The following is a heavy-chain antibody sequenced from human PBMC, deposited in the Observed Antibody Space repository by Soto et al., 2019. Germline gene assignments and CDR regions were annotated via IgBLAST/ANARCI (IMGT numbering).Heavy chain of an antibody. CDR3: AKDEYYYSRSGYYIFDS. CDR2: ISHDGTNK. V-gene: IGHV3-30*18. D-gene: IGHD3-22*01. J-gene: IGHJ4*02. Sequence: GGSLRLSCSASGFTFSTYGVNWVRQAPGKGLEWVAAISHDGTNKNYGDSVKGRFTISRDNSKKTLYLQMNSLRPEDTALYYCAKDEYYYSRSGYYIFDSWGQGTLVTVSS. CDR1: GFTFSTYG.